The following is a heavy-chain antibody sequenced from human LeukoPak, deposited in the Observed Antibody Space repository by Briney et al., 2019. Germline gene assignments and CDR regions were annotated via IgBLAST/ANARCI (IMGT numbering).Heavy chain of an antibody. CDR1: GYAFTGYY. V-gene: IGHV1-69*10. CDR2: IIPILGIA. CDR3: ARGGAVPTHYYFDY. D-gene: IGHD2-2*01. J-gene: IGHJ4*02. Sequence: SVKVSCKASGYAFTGYYMHWVRQAPGQGLEWMGWIIPILGIANYAQKFQGRVTITADKSTSTAYMELSSLRSEDTAVYYCARGGAVPTHYYFDYWGQGTLVTVSS.